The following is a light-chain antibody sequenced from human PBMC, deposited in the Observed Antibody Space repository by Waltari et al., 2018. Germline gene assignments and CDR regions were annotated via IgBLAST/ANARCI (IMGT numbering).Light chain of an antibody. CDR2: TND. J-gene: IGLJ3*02. Sequence: QSVLTQAPSESGTPGQTVNISCSGRTSNIGSRFVYWYKQVAGVAPKLRISTNDRRPSGVPDRFSGSKSGSSASLAITGLRSEDEADYYCATWDDSLSGPVFGGGTKLTVL. V-gene: IGLV1-47*01. CDR1: TSNIGSRF. CDR3: ATWDDSLSGPV.